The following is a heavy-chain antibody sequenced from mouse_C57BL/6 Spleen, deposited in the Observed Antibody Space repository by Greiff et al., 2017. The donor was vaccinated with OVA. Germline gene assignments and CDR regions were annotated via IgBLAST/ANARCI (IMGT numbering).Heavy chain of an antibody. J-gene: IGHJ1*03. CDR3: ARKENYYYGSSWYFDV. D-gene: IGHD1-1*01. CDR1: GYTFTSYW. CDR2: IYPGSGST. V-gene: IGHV1-55*01. Sequence: VQLQQSGAELVKPGASVKMSCKASGYTFTSYWITWVKQRPGQGLEWIGDIYPGSGSTNYNEKFKSKATLTVDTSSSTAYMQLSSLTSEDSAVYYCARKENYYYGSSWYFDVWGTGTTVTVSS.